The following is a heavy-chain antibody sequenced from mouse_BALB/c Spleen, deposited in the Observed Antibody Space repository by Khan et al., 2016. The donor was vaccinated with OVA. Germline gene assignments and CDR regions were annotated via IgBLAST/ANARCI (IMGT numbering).Heavy chain of an antibody. CDR2: INTYTGEP. CDR1: GDTFRNYG. D-gene: IGHD2-10*01. V-gene: IGHV9-3-1*01. J-gene: IGHJ4*01. CDR3: ASPTDFSDVMDY. Sequence: QIQLVQSGPELKKPGETVKISCKASGDTFRNYGMNWVKQAPGKGLKWMGWINTYTGEPTYADDFKGRFAFSLETSASTAYLQINNLKNEDTATDCCASPTDFSDVMDYWGQGTSVTVSS.